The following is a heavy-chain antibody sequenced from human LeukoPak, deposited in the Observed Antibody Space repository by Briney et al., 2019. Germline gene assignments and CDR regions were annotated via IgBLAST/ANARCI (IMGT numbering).Heavy chain of an antibody. V-gene: IGHV4-34*01. CDR3: GSTSCPLCPFDY. D-gene: IGHD2-2*01. CDR2: INHSGST. J-gene: IGHJ4*02. Sequence: PSETLSLTCAVYGGSFSGYYWSWIRHPPGKGLEWIGEINHSGSTNYNPSLKSRVTISVDTSKNQFSLKLSSVTAADTAVYYCGSTSCPLCPFDYWGQGTLVTVSS. CDR1: GGSFSGYY.